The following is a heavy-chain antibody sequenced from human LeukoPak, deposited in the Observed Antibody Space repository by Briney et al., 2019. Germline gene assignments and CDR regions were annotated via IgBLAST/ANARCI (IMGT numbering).Heavy chain of an antibody. Sequence: KPSETLSLTCAVYGGSLSGYYWSWIRQPPGKGLEWIGYIYYSGTTNYNPSLKSRVTISVDTSKNQFSLKLSSVTAADTAVYYCARGVYIAAAQYGYWGQGTLVTVSS. V-gene: IGHV4-59*01. CDR2: IYYSGTT. D-gene: IGHD6-13*01. CDR3: ARGVYIAAAQYGY. J-gene: IGHJ4*02. CDR1: GGSLSGYY.